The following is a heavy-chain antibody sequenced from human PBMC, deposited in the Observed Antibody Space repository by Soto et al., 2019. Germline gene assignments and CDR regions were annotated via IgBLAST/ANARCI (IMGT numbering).Heavy chain of an antibody. V-gene: IGHV4-4*07. CDR3: ARVYGYCSGGSCYQHFDY. D-gene: IGHD2-15*01. Sequence: PSETLSLTCTVSGGSISSYYWSWIRQPAGKGLEWIGRIYTSGSTNYNPSLKSRVTMSVDTSKNQFSLKLSSVTAADTAVYYCARVYGYCSGGSCYQHFDYWGQGTLVTLSS. CDR2: IYTSGST. J-gene: IGHJ4*02. CDR1: GGSISSYY.